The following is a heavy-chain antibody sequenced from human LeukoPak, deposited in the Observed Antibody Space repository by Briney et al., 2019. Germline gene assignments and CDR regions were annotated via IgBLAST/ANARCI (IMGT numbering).Heavy chain of an antibody. J-gene: IGHJ4*02. Sequence: PSETLSLTCTVSGGSISSYYCRWIRQPQGKGLEWFGYIYYSGSTNYNPSLKSRVTISVDTTKNQFSLKLSSVTAADTAVYYCARVAGTTSTAFDYWGQGTLVTVSS. V-gene: IGHV4-59*01. CDR1: GGSISSYY. D-gene: IGHD6-19*01. CDR3: ARVAGTTSTAFDY. CDR2: IYYSGST.